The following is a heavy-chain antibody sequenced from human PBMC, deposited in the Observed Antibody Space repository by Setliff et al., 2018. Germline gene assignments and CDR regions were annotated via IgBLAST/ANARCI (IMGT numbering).Heavy chain of an antibody. D-gene: IGHD1-26*01. CDR3: VRDLGQWALDF. CDR1: GYTFTSYA. V-gene: IGHV1-3*01. CDR2: INAGNGNT. J-gene: IGHJ4*02. Sequence: ASVKVSCKASGYTFTSYAMHWVRQAPGQRLEWMGWINAGNGNTKYSQKFQGRVTMTKDTSTSTAYMELRSLRPDDTAVYYCVRDLGQWALDFWGQGTLVTVSS.